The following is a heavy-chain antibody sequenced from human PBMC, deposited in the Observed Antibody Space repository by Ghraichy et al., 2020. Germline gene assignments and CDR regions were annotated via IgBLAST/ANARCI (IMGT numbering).Heavy chain of an antibody. V-gene: IGHV3-48*02. J-gene: IGHJ6*02. CDR1: GFIFSSYN. Sequence: GESLNISCAASGFIFSSYNMNWVRQAPGKGLEWVSYISGSSSSIYYAESVRGRFTVSRDNAKNSLFLQMNSLRDEDTAVYYCAREEQLQFYYQGMDVWGQGTTVTVSS. CDR3: AREEQLQFYYQGMDV. D-gene: IGHD1/OR15-1a*01. CDR2: ISGSSSSI.